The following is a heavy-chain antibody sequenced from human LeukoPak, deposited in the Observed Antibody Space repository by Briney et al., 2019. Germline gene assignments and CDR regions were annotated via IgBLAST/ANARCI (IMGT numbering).Heavy chain of an antibody. D-gene: IGHD2/OR15-2a*01. Sequence: PGGSLRLSCAASGFTVSSNYMSWVRQAPGKGLEWVSVIYSGGTTYYADSVKGRFTISRDNSKNTLYLQMNSLRGEDTAVYYCARVLSVSYCDSWGQGTLATVPS. CDR3: ARVLSVSYCDS. CDR1: GFTVSSNY. J-gene: IGHJ4*02. V-gene: IGHV3-53*01. CDR2: IYSGGTT.